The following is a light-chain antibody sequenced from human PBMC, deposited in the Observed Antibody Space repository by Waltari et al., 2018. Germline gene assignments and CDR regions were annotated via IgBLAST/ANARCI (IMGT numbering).Light chain of an antibody. J-gene: IGLJ1*01. CDR3: CSYAGTNTYV. V-gene: IGLV2-23*02. CDR1: SSDVGSYNL. CDR2: EVS. Sequence: QSALTQPASVSGSPGQSITISCTGTSSDVGSYNLVSWYQQDPGKAPKLIISEVSKRPSGVSSRFSGSKSGNTASLTISGLQADDEADYYCCSYAGTNTYVFGTGTKVTVL.